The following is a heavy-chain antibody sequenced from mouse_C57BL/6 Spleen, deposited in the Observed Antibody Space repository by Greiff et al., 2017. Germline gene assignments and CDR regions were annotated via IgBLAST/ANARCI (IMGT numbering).Heavy chain of an antibody. V-gene: IGHV1-82*01. Sequence: QVQLQQSGPELVKPGASVKISCKASGYAFSSSWMNWVKQRPGKGLEWIGRIYPGDGDTNYNGKFKGKATLTADKSSSTAYMQLSSLTSEASAVYFCARWLLRYFDYWGQGTTLTVSS. CDR1: GYAFSSSW. J-gene: IGHJ2*01. D-gene: IGHD2-3*01. CDR3: ARWLLRYFDY. CDR2: IYPGDGDT.